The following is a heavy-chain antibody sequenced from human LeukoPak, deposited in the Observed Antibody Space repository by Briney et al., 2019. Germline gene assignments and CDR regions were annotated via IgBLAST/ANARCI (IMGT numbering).Heavy chain of an antibody. CDR3: SKPLGDNGDH. V-gene: IGHV3-74*01. Sequence: SGSLTHSLASSGFIFSNYWMHGFGPAPARGRVRVSRIKTDGSDTGYADSVKGRFTISRDNAKNTLYLQMNSLGAEDTAVYYCSKPLGDNGDHWGRGTLVTVSS. CDR1: GFIFSNYW. CDR2: IKTDGSDT. J-gene: IGHJ4*02. D-gene: IGHD4-17*01.